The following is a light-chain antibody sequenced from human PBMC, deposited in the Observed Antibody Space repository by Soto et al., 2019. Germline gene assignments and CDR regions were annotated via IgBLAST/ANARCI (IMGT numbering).Light chain of an antibody. Sequence: QSALTQPASVSGSPGQSITISCTGTSSDIGGYKYVSWYQQHPGKAPKLMIYEVSNRPSGVSNRFSGSKSGNTASLTISGLQAEDEADYHCSSYTSSSILVFGGGTKVTVL. J-gene: IGLJ2*01. CDR3: SSYTSSSILV. V-gene: IGLV2-14*01. CDR1: SSDIGGYKY. CDR2: EVS.